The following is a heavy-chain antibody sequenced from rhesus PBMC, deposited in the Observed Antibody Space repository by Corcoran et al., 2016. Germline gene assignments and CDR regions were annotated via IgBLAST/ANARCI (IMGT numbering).Heavy chain of an antibody. Sequence: QLQLQESGPGLVKPSETLSLTCAVSGGSISSSYWSWIRPAPGEGLDGIGYSYGSGSSTNYHPSLKSRVTISKDTSKNQFSLKLSSVTAADTAVYYCARRDTAGTVTFDYWGQGVLVTVSS. J-gene: IGHJ4*01. V-gene: IGHV4-169*01. D-gene: IGHD5-42*01. CDR2: SYGSGSST. CDR1: GGSISSSY. CDR3: ARRDTAGTVTFDY.